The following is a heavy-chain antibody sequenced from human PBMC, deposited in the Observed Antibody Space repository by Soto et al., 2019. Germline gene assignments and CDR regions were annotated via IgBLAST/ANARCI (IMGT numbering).Heavy chain of an antibody. J-gene: IGHJ3*02. CDR1: VFTSSG. D-gene: IGHD3-3*01. V-gene: IGHV1-18*04. CDR3: AREGILGLFDAYDI. Sequence: XSVKVYCTASVFTSSGISLVRQAPGQRLEWMGWISTHNGNTIYAQKFQGRVIMTMDTSTTTVYMELRSLRTDDTAVYLCAREGILGLFDAYDIWGQGTMVTVSS. CDR2: ISTHNGNT.